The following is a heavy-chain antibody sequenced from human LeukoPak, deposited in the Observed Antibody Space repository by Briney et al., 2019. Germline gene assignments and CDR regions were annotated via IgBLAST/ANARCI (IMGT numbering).Heavy chain of an antibody. D-gene: IGHD6-19*01. CDR1: GFTVSSNY. J-gene: IGHJ4*02. CDR2: IYSSGST. V-gene: IGHV3-53*01. CDR3: ARDYSSGWYHYFDY. Sequence: PGGSLRLSCAASGFTVSSNYMSWVRQAPGKGLEWVSVIYSSGSTYYADSVKGRFTISRDNSKNTLYLQMNSLRAEDTAVYYCARDYSSGWYHYFDYWGQGTLVTVSS.